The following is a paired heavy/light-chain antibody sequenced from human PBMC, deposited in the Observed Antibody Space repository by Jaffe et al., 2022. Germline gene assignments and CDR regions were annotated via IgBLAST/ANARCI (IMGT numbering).Light chain of an antibody. CDR1: SSDVGSYNL. Sequence: QSALTQPASVSGSPGQSITISCTGTSSDVGSYNLVSWYQQHPGKAPKLIVYDVNKRPSGVSNRFSASKSGNTASLTISGLQAEDEADYYCCSYADSSSSYVIFGGGTKLTVL. V-gene: IGLV2-23*02. CDR3: CSYADSSSSYVI. J-gene: IGLJ2*01. CDR2: DVN.
Heavy chain of an antibody. Sequence: EVQLVESGGGLVQPGGSLRLSCATSGFILSSYEMNWVRQAPGKGLEWVSYLSGGGGIKYYTDSVQGRFTISRENAKNSVYLQMNSLRVEDTAIYYCARSHHPAYCSGGNCWAFDIWGQGTMVTVSS. CDR1: GFILSSYE. D-gene: IGHD2-15*01. V-gene: IGHV3-48*03. J-gene: IGHJ3*02. CDR3: ARSHHPAYCSGGNCWAFDI. CDR2: LSGGGGIK.